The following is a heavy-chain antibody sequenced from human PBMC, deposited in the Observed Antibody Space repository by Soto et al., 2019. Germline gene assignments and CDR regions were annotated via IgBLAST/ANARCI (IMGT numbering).Heavy chain of an antibody. CDR3: ARVPSGSYYAFDI. D-gene: IGHD1-26*01. Sequence: ASVKVSCKASGYTFTGYYMHWVRQAPGQGLEWMGWINPNSGGTNYAQKFQGWVTMTRDTSISTAYMELSRLRSDATAVYYCARVPSGSYYAFDIWGQGTMVTVSS. V-gene: IGHV1-2*04. CDR1: GYTFTGYY. CDR2: INPNSGGT. J-gene: IGHJ3*02.